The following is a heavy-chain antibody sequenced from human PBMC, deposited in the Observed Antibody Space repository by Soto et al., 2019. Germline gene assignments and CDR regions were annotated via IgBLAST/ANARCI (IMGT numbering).Heavy chain of an antibody. J-gene: IGHJ4*02. CDR3: AKARHSTSWYGLEADF. CDR1: GFIFSDYA. Sequence: QVQLVESGGGVVQPGRSLRLSCAASGFIFSDYAMHWVSQAPGKGLEWVAVISYGGDNKYYADSVRGRFAISRDNLKNTLDLQMNSLNPEDTALYHCAKARHSTSWYGLEADFWGQGTLVTVSS. D-gene: IGHD6-13*01. V-gene: IGHV3-30*09. CDR2: ISYGGDNK.